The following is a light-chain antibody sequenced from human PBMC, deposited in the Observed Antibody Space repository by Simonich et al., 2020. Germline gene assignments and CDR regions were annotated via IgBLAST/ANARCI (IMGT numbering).Light chain of an antibody. CDR2: WAS. Sequence: EIVMTQSPATLSVSLGERATINCKSSQNVLYSSNNKNYLAWYQQKPGQPPKLLIYWASTRESGVPDRFSGSGSGTDFTLTISSLQAEDVAVYYCQQYYSTPPLTFGGGTKVEIK. V-gene: IGKV4-1*01. J-gene: IGKJ4*01. CDR3: QQYYSTPPLT. CDR1: QNVLYSSNNKNY.